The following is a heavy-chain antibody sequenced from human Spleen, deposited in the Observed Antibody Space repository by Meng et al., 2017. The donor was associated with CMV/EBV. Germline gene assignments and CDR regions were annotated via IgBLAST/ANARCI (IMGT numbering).Heavy chain of an antibody. CDR3: ARGIAAAGTPNYYYYDMDV. CDR2: ISGYNGNR. D-gene: IGHD6-13*01. Sequence: ASVKVSCKASCYTFTNYGISWVRQAPGQGLEWMGWISGYNGNRLSAQRFQARFTMITDTSTSTAYMELRSLRTDDTAVYYCARGIAAAGTPNYYYYDMDVWGQGTTVTVSS. CDR1: CYTFTNYG. J-gene: IGHJ6*02. V-gene: IGHV1-18*01.